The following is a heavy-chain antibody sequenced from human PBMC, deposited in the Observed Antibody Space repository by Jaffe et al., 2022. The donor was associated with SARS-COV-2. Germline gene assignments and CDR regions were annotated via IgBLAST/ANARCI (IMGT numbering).Heavy chain of an antibody. D-gene: IGHD1-1*01. CDR3: ARLYRELDYYYGLDV. J-gene: IGHJ6*02. CDR2: LSSDGTNE. Sequence: QVQLVESGGGVVQPGRSLRLSCAASGFTFNDYDIHWVRQAPGKGLEWVAVLSSDGTNEHYADSVRGRFTISRDHSENTLSLQMNSLRPEDTAVYYCARLYRELDYYYGLDVWGQGTTVTVSS. CDR1: GFTFNDYD. V-gene: IGHV3-30*03.